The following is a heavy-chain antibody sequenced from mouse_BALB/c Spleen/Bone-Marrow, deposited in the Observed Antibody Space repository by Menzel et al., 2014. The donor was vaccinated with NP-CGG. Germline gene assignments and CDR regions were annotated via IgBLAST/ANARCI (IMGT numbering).Heavy chain of an antibody. CDR3: VREEDGYYVGFAY. V-gene: IGHV7-3*02. CDR1: GFIFTDYY. D-gene: IGHD2-3*01. CDR2: IRNKANVYST. J-gene: IGHJ3*01. Sequence: EVMLVESGGGLVQPGGSLRLSCATSGFIFTDYYMSWVRQPPGKALEWLGFIRNKANVYSTEYSASVKGRFTISRDNSQSILYLQMNTLRAEDSATYYCVREEDGYYVGFAYWGQGTLVTVSA.